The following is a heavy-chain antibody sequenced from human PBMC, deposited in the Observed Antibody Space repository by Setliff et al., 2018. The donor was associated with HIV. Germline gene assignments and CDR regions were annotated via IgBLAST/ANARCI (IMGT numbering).Heavy chain of an antibody. D-gene: IGHD2-21*02. CDR2: IYYSGST. CDR3: GRLSETAMASFDS. J-gene: IGHJ4*02. V-gene: IGHV4-61*01. Sequence: SETLSLTCTVFGGSINSDSYYWNWIRQPPGKGLEWIGYIYYSGSTNYNPSLKSRVTISVDTSKNQFSLKVTSVTAADTAVYYCGRLSETAMASFDSWDQGTLVTVSS. CDR1: GGSINSDSYY.